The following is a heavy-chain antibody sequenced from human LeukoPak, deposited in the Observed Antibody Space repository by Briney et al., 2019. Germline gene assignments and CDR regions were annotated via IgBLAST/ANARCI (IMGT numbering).Heavy chain of an antibody. V-gene: IGHV1-8*01. CDR1: GYTFTSYD. CDR2: MNPNSGNT. CDR3: ARDGGMTTVTHDAFDI. J-gene: IGHJ3*02. D-gene: IGHD4-17*01. Sequence: ASVKVSCKASGYTFTSYDINWVQQATGQGLEWMGWMNPNSGNTGYAQKFQGRVTMTRNTSISIAYMELSSLRSEDTAVYYCARDGGMTTVTHDAFDIWGQGTMVTVSS.